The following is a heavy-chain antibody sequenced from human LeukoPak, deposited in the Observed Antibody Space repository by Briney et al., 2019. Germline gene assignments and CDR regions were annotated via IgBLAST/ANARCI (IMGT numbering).Heavy chain of an antibody. Sequence: GGSLRLSCAASGFTFSKYWMLWVRQAPGKGLESVSRINTDGTVTTYADSVKGRFTVSRDNADNTMFLQMNSVRDEDTSVYYLEKKQSLALPTHDWGQGTPLSVPS. D-gene: IGHD6-19*01. V-gene: IGHV3-74*01. CDR3: EKKQSLALPTHD. CDR1: GFTFSKYW. J-gene: IGHJ1*01. CDR2: INTDGTVT.